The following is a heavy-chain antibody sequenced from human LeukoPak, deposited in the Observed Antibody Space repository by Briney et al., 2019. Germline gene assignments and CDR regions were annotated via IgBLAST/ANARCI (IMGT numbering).Heavy chain of an antibody. Sequence: GESLKISCKGSGYSFTTYWIGWVRQMPGRGLEWMGIIYPGDSDTTYSPSFQGQVTISADKSINTAYLQWSSLKASDTAMYYCARANWGTSSFDYWGQGTLVTVSS. CDR3: ARANWGTSSFDY. J-gene: IGHJ4*02. CDR2: IYPGDSDT. V-gene: IGHV5-51*01. CDR1: GYSFTTYW. D-gene: IGHD7-27*01.